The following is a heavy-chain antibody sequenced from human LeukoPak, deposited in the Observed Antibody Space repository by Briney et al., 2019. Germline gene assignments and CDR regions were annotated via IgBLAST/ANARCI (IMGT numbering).Heavy chain of an antibody. V-gene: IGHV4-39*07. CDR2: IYYSGST. D-gene: IGHD4-17*01. CDR3: AGDYGDYYFDY. CDR1: GGSINSTSNY. J-gene: IGHJ4*02. Sequence: SETLSLPCTVSGGSINSTSNYWGWIRPPPGKGLEWIGSIYYSGSTSCNPSLKSRVTISVDTSKNQFSLKLSSVTAADTAVYFCAGDYGDYYFDYWGQGTLVTVSS.